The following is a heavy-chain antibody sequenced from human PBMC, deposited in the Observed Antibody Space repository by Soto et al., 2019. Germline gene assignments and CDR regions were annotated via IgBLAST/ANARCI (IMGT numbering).Heavy chain of an antibody. V-gene: IGHV4-61*01. CDR2: IYYSGST. D-gene: IGHD3-10*01. CDR1: GVSVNSGNYY. J-gene: IGHJ4*02. CDR3: FSSRGY. Sequence: QVQLQESGPGLVKPSETLSLTCSVSGVSVNSGNYYWHWIRQPPGMGLEWIGHIYYSGSTNYNPSLKSRVTISLDMSKNQFSLKLSSVTAADTAVYYCFSSRGYWGQGTLVTVSS.